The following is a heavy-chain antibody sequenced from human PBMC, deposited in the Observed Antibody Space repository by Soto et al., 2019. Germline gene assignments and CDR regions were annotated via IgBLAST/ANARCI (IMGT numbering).Heavy chain of an antibody. CDR1: GGSCSGYY. Sequence: SETLSLSCAVYGGSCSGYYWSWIRQPPGKGLEWIGDINHSGSTNYNPSLKSRVTISVDTSKNQFSLKLSSVTAADTAVYYCARMGLHLGELSRNWFDPWGQGTLLTVSS. J-gene: IGHJ5*02. V-gene: IGHV4-34*01. CDR3: ARMGLHLGELSRNWFDP. CDR2: INHSGST. D-gene: IGHD3-16*02.